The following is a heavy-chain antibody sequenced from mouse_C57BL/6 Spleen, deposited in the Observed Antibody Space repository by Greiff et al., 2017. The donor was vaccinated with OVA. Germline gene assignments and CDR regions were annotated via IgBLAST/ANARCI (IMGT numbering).Heavy chain of an antibody. D-gene: IGHD1-1*01. J-gene: IGHJ3*01. CDR1: GFNIKNTY. V-gene: IGHV14-3*01. Sequence: VQLQQSVAELVRPGASVKLSCTASGFNIKNTYMHWVKQRPEQGLEWIGRIDPANGNTKYAPKFQGKATITADTSSNTAYLQLSSLTSEDTAIYFCAPYYYGSSSAWFAYWGQGTLVTVSA. CDR2: IDPANGNT. CDR3: APYYYGSSSAWFAY.